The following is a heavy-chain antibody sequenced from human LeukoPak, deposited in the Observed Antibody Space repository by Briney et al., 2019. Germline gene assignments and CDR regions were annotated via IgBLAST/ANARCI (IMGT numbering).Heavy chain of an antibody. D-gene: IGHD6-13*01. CDR2: ISYDGSNK. Sequence: GGSLTLSCTASGFTFSRHAMHWVRQAPGKGPEWVAVISYDGSNKYYADSVKGRFTISRDNSKNTLYLQMNSLRAEDTAVYYCARGGYSSSWYIYWGQGTLVTVSS. V-gene: IGHV3-30*19. J-gene: IGHJ4*02. CDR1: GFTFSRHA. CDR3: ARGGYSSSWYIY.